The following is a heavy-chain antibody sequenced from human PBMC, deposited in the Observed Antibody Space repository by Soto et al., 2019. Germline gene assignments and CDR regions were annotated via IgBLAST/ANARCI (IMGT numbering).Heavy chain of an antibody. D-gene: IGHD3-16*01. V-gene: IGHV4-39*01. Sequence: QLQLQESGPGLVKPSETLSLACTVSGGSFRSSSYYWGCIRQPPGKGLEWIGTIYYSGNTYFNPSLKRRVTISVDTPRNQFALKLSSVTAADTAVYYWVGGDAYNMNVDYWGQGILVTVSS. CDR2: IYYSGNT. J-gene: IGHJ4*02. CDR1: GGSFRSSSYY. CDR3: VGGDAYNMNVDY.